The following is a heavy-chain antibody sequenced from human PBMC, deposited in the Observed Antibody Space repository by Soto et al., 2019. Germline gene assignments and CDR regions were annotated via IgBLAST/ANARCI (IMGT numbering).Heavy chain of an antibody. CDR1: GFTFSNCW. CDR3: ARVGGGSGNFDY. D-gene: IGHD3-10*01. J-gene: IGHJ4*02. Sequence: EVQLVESGGGLVQPGGSLRLSCGASGFTFSNCWMHWVRQAPGEGLVWVSRINGDGSFTRFADSVKGRFTISRDNAKNTLYLQMNSLRVDDTAVYYCARVGGGSGNFDYWGQGTLVTVSS. V-gene: IGHV3-74*01. CDR2: INGDGSFT.